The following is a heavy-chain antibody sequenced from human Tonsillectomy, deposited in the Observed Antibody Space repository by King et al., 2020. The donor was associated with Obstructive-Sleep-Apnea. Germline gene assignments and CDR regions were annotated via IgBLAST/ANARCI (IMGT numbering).Heavy chain of an antibody. CDR3: ARGVRQFQLPFDY. V-gene: IGHV3-30*04. CDR1: GFTFSSYA. D-gene: IGHD2-2*01. CDR2: ISYDGSNK. Sequence: VQLVESGGGVVQPGRSLRLSCAVSGFTFSSYAMHWVRQAPGKGLEWVAVISYDGSNKYYADSMKGRFTISRDNSKNTLYLLMKSLRAEDTAVYYCARGVRQFQLPFDYWGQGTLVTVSS. J-gene: IGHJ4*02.